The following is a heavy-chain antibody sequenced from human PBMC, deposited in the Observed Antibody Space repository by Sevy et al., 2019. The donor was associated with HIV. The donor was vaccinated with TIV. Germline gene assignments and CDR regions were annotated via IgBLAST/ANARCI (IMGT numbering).Heavy chain of an antibody. CDR1: EFSITSYW. CDR2: MNEDGSVT. D-gene: IGHD3-16*01. CDR3: VKDFGGPTDY. J-gene: IGHJ4*02. Sequence: GGSLRLSCAGSEFSITSYWMHWVRQAPGKGLVWVSRMNEDGSVTNHADSVRGRFTISTDNAKNTLYLQMNSLRVEDTAVYYCVKDFGGPTDYWGQGTLVTVSS. V-gene: IGHV3-74*01.